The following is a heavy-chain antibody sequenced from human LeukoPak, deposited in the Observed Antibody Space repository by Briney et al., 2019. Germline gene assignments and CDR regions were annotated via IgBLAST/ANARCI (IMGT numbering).Heavy chain of an antibody. Sequence: GGSPRLSCAASGFTFCRYSMNWVRQAPGKGLEWVSYISSSSSTIDYADSVKGRFTISRDNAKDSLYLQMNSLRAEDTAVYYCARVRVYGDLFDYWGQGTLVTVSS. CDR1: GFTFCRYS. CDR3: ARVRVYGDLFDY. CDR2: ISSSSSTI. J-gene: IGHJ4*02. D-gene: IGHD4-17*01. V-gene: IGHV3-48*01.